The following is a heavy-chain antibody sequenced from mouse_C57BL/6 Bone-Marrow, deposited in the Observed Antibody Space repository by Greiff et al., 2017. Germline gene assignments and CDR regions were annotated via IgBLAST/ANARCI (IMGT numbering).Heavy chain of an antibody. J-gene: IGHJ3*01. V-gene: IGHV5-12*01. CDR1: GFTFSDYY. D-gene: IGHD2-4*01. CDR2: ISNGGGST. Sequence: EVKLEESGGGLVQPGGSLKLSCAASGFTFSDYYMYWVRQTPEKRLEWVAYISNGGGSTYYPDTVKGRFTISRDNAKNTLYLQMSRLKSEDTAMYYCARPDYDYDVAYWGQGTLVTVSA. CDR3: ARPDYDYDVAY.